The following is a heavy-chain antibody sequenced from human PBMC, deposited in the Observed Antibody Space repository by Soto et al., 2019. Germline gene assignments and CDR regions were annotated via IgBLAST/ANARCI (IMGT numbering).Heavy chain of an antibody. CDR3: ATVPRYCGGTTCYLDS. D-gene: IGHD2-21*01. Sequence: ASVKVSCKASGYTFTSYYMHWVRQAPGQGLEWMGIINPSGGSTSYAQKLQGRVTMTRDTSTSTVYMELSSLRSEDTAVYYCATVPRYCGGTTCYLDSWGRGTLVTVSS. CDR1: GYTFTSYY. CDR2: INPSGGST. J-gene: IGHJ4*02. V-gene: IGHV1-46*01.